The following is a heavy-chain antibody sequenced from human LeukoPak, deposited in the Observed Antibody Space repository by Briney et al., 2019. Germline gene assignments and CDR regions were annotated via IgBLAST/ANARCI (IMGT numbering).Heavy chain of an antibody. CDR2: IYYSGST. Sequence: SETLSLTCTVSGGSISSYYWSWIRQPPGKGLEWIGYIYYSGSTNYNPSLKSRVTISVDTSKNQFSLKLSSVTAADTAVYYCARGREYCGGDCYPTFDYWGQGTLVTVSS. CDR1: GGSISSYY. CDR3: ARGREYCGGDCYPTFDY. J-gene: IGHJ4*02. D-gene: IGHD2-21*01. V-gene: IGHV4-59*01.